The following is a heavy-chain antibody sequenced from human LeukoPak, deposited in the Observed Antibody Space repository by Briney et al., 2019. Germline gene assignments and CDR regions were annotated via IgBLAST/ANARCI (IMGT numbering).Heavy chain of an antibody. Sequence: GGSLRLSCAASGFTFSDYYMSWIRQAPGKGLEWVSYISSSGSTIYYADSVKGRFTISRDNAKNSLYLQMNSLRAEDTAMYYCARRATTERGHSYGLDFWGQGTLVTVSS. CDR2: ISSSGSTI. CDR1: GFTFSDYY. J-gene: IGHJ4*02. CDR3: ARRATTERGHSYGLDF. V-gene: IGHV3-11*04. D-gene: IGHD5-18*01.